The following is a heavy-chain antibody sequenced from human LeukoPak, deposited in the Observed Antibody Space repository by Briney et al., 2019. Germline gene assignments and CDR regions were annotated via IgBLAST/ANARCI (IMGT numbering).Heavy chain of an antibody. CDR2: IRYDGSNQ. V-gene: IGHV3-30*02. J-gene: IGHJ3*02. D-gene: IGHD3-10*01. CDR3: AKGLNYYGSGSADAFDI. CDR1: GFTFSSYA. Sequence: GGSLRLSCAASGFTFSSYAMSWVRQAPGKGLEWVAFIRYDGSNQYYADSVKGRFTISRDNSKNTLYLQMNSLRAEDTAVYYCAKGLNYYGSGSADAFDIWGQGTMVTVSS.